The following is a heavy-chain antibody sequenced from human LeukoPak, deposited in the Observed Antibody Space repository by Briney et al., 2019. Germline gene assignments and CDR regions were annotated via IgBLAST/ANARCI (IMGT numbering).Heavy chain of an antibody. CDR1: GFTFGSYG. J-gene: IGHJ4*02. V-gene: IGHV3-30*02. Sequence: GGSLRLSCAASGFTFGSYGMHWVRQAPGKGLEWVTFIRSDGSNKYYADSVKGRFTISRDNSNNTLYLQMNSLRAEDTAVYYCARESGHYFDYWGQGTLVTVSS. CDR2: IRSDGSNK. D-gene: IGHD6-25*01. CDR3: ARESGHYFDY.